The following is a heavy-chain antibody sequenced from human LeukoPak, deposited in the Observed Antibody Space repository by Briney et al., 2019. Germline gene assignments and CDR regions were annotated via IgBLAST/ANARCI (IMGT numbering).Heavy chain of an antibody. D-gene: IGHD2-21*01. V-gene: IGHV3-53*01. CDR3: ASGDGYLQPY. J-gene: IGHJ4*02. CDR1: GFSFSGKF. Sequence: PGGSLRLSCAASGFSFSGKFMSWVRQAPGKGLEWVSIIHYDGKIRYAGSVGGRFTIYRDDSENTLLLQMNSLRVDDTAVYFCASGDGYLQPYWGQGTLVTVSS. CDR2: IHYDGKI.